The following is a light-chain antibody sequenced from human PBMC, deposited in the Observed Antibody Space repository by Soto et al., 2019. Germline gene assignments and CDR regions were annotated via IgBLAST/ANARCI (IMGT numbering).Light chain of an antibody. CDR2: EVS. Sequence: QSALTQSASVSGSPGQSITISCTGSSNDIGAYKYVSWYQQYPGKAPKLIIFEVSNRPSGVSNRFSGSKSGNTASLTIAGLQAEDEADYHCSSYTTGSTLYVFGGGTKLTVL. J-gene: IGLJ1*01. CDR3: SSYTTGSTLYV. V-gene: IGLV2-14*01. CDR1: SNDIGAYKY.